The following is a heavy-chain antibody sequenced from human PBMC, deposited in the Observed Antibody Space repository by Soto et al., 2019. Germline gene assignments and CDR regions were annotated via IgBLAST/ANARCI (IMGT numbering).Heavy chain of an antibody. Sequence: ASVKVSCKASGYTFTSYGISWVRQAPGQGLEWMGWISAYNGNTNYAQKLQGRVTMTTDTSTSTAYMELRSLRSDEKAVYYCARGKSITMVRGVRAGGWFDPWGQGTLATVSS. V-gene: IGHV1-18*04. CDR1: GYTFTSYG. D-gene: IGHD3-10*01. CDR3: ARGKSITMVRGVRAGGWFDP. J-gene: IGHJ5*02. CDR2: ISAYNGNT.